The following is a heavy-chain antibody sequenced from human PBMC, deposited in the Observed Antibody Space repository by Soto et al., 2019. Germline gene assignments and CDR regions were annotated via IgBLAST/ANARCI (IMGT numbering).Heavy chain of an antibody. CDR3: VRDLDGSGSYYTDY. CDR2: ISAYNGNT. CDR1: GYMFISYG. V-gene: IGHV1-18*01. D-gene: IGHD3-10*01. Sequence: ASVKVSCKASGYMFISYGINWVRQAPGQGLEWMGWISAYNGNTKYAQNLQGRVTMTTDTSTSTAYMEMRSLRSDDTAVYYCVRDLDGSGSYYTDYWGPGTLVTVSS. J-gene: IGHJ4*02.